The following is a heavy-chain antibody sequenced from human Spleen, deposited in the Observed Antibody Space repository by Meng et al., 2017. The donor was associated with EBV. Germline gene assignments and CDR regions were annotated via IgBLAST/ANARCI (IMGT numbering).Heavy chain of an antibody. Sequence: QLQESGPGLVKPSETLSLTCTVSGGSISSSSYYWGWIRQPPGKGLEWIGSIYYSGSTYYNPSLKSRVTISVDTSKNQFSLKLSSVTPADTAVYYCARDSHGYYFFDFWGPGTLVTVSS. D-gene: IGHD3-22*01. V-gene: IGHV4-39*07. CDR1: GGSISSSSYY. J-gene: IGHJ4*02. CDR3: ARDSHGYYFFDF. CDR2: IYYSGST.